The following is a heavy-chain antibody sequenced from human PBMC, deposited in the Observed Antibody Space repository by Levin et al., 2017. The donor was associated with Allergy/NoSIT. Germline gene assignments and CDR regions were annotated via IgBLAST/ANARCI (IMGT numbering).Heavy chain of an antibody. V-gene: IGHV1-8*01. J-gene: IGHJ4*02. Sequence: GESLKISCKASGYPFTSYDINWVRQATGQGLEWMGWMNPNSGNTGYAQKFQGRVTMTRSTSLTTAYMELSSLRSDDTAVYYCGRTYGDIDYWGQGTLVTVSS. CDR2: MNPNSGNT. CDR1: GYPFTSYD. CDR3: GRTYGDIDY. D-gene: IGHD4-17*01.